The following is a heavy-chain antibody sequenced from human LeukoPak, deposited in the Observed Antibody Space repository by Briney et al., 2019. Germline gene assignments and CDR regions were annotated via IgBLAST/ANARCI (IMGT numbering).Heavy chain of an antibody. CDR1: GYTFTGYY. Sequence: ASVKVSCKASGYTFTGYYMHWVRQAPGQGLEWMGWINPNSGSTNYAQKFQGWVTMTRDTSISTAYMELSRLRSDDTAVYYCARSIGPVDTAMVTYYYGMDVWGQGTTVTVSS. V-gene: IGHV1-2*04. CDR3: ARSIGPVDTAMVTYYYGMDV. J-gene: IGHJ6*02. CDR2: INPNSGST. D-gene: IGHD5-18*01.